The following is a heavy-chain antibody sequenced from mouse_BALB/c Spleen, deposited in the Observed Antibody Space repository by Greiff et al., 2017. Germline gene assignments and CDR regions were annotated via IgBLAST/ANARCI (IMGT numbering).Heavy chain of an antibody. CDR2: IDPANGNT. V-gene: IGHV14-3*02. D-gene: IGHD4-1*01. CDR1: GFNIKDTY. CDR3: APHWYYFDY. J-gene: IGHJ2*01. Sequence: VHVKQSGAELVKPGASVKLSCTASGFNIKDTYMHWVKQRPEQGLEWIGRIDPANGNTKYDPKFQGKATITADTSSNTAYLQLSSLTSEDTAVYYCAPHWYYFDYWGQGTTLTVSS.